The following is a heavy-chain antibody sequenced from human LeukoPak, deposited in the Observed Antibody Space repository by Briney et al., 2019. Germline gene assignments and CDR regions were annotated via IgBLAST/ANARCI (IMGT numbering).Heavy chain of an antibody. V-gene: IGHV4-34*01. Sequence: SGTLSLTCAVYGGSFSEHYWSWIRQPPGKGLEWIGEVNHSGRTNYNPSLKSRVTISADRSQNQFSLKLSSVTAADTAVYYCARGLGLRVMTTVTTFDYWGQGTLVTVSS. D-gene: IGHD4-17*01. CDR2: VNHSGRT. J-gene: IGHJ4*02. CDR3: ARGLGLRVMTTVTTFDY. CDR1: GGSFSEHY.